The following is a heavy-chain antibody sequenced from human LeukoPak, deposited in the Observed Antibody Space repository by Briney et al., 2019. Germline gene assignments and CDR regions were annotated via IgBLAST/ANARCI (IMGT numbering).Heavy chain of an antibody. CDR3: VRQAVSGDSGIAY. J-gene: IGHJ4*02. D-gene: IGHD4-17*01. V-gene: IGHV3-74*01. CDR2: INPDGSSS. CDR1: GFTFSSYE. Sequence: GGSLRLSCAASGFTFSSYEMNWVRQAPGKGLEWVSRINPDGSSSNYADSVKGRFTMSRDNAKSMVYLQMDGLRAEDTAVFSCVRQAVSGDSGIAYWGRGVLVTVSS.